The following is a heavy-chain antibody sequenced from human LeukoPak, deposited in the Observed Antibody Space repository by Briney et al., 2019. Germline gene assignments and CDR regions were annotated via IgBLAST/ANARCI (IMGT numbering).Heavy chain of an antibody. CDR1: GYTFTGYY. CDR3: ARGSVRGVYYYGMDV. J-gene: IGHJ6*04. V-gene: IGHV1-2*04. D-gene: IGHD3-10*01. CDR2: INPNSGGT. Sequence: AASVKVSCKASGYTFTGYYMDWVRQAPGQGLEWMGWINPNSGGTNYAQKFQGWVTMTRDTSISTAYMELSRLRSDDTAVYYCARGSVRGVYYYGMDVWGKGTTVTVSS.